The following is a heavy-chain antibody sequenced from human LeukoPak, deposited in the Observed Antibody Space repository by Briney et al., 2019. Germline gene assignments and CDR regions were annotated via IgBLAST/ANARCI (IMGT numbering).Heavy chain of an antibody. J-gene: IGHJ6*02. CDR1: GFTFSSYA. CDR3: ARVGYTSYYYYGMDV. Sequence: GGSLRLSCAASGFTFSSYAMHWVRQAPGKGLEYVSAISSNGGSTYYANFVKGRFTISRDNSKNTLYLQMGSLRAEDMAVYYCARVGYTSYYYYGMDVWGQGTTVTVSS. V-gene: IGHV3-64*01. CDR2: ISSNGGST. D-gene: IGHD6-13*01.